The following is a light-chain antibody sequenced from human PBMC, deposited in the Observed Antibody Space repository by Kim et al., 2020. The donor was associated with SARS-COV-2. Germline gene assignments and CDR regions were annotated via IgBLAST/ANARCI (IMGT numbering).Light chain of an antibody. Sequence: GQSVTISCTGTSSDVGGYNYVSWYHQHPGKAPKLMIYEVSKRPSGVPDRFSGSKSGNTASLTVSGLQAEDEADYYCNSYAGSNNWVFGGGTQLTVL. CDR2: EVS. CDR3: NSYAGSNNWV. J-gene: IGLJ3*02. V-gene: IGLV2-8*01. CDR1: SSDVGGYNY.